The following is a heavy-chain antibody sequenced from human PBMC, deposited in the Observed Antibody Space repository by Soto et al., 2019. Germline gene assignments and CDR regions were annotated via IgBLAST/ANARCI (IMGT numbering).Heavy chain of an antibody. CDR3: ARQAYHYDTYSFGY. CDR2: IYPSNSET. CDR1: GYTFTSYW. V-gene: IGHV5-51*01. J-gene: IGHJ4*02. D-gene: IGHD3-22*01. Sequence: VESLNSSCKASGYTFTSYWIVWVLQMPGKGLEWMGIIYPSNSETRFSPSFQGQVTLSADKSIFTAYLQWSSLKASDTAIYYCARQAYHYDTYSFGYWGQGTLVTVSS.